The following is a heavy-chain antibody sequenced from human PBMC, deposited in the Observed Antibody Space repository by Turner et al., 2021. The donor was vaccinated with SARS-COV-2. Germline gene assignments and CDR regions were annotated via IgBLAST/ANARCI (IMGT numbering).Heavy chain of an antibody. J-gene: IGHJ5*02. V-gene: IGHV1-18*01. CDR2: ISAYNGNT. CDR1: GYTFTSYD. Sequence: QVQLVQSGAEVKKPGASVKDSCKASGYTFTSYDISWVRQAPGQGLEWMGWISAYNGNTNYAQKLQGRVTMTTETSTNTAYMELRSLRSDDTAVYYCARSYHTSNGILNWFDPWGQGTLVTVSS. CDR3: ARSYHTSNGILNWFDP. D-gene: IGHD1-20*01.